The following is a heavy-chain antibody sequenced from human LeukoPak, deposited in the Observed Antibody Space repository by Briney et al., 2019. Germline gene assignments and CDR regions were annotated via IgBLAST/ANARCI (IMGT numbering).Heavy chain of an antibody. CDR2: IKQDGSEK. V-gene: IGHV3-7*05. J-gene: IGHJ3*02. CDR1: GFTFSSCW. Sequence: GGSLRLSCAASGFTFSSCWMSWVRQAPGKGLEWVANIKQDGSEKYYVDSVKGRFTISRDNAKNSLYLQMNSLRAEDTAVYYCARDLVGSPGAFDIWGQGTMVTVSS. D-gene: IGHD6-13*01. CDR3: ARDLVGSPGAFDI.